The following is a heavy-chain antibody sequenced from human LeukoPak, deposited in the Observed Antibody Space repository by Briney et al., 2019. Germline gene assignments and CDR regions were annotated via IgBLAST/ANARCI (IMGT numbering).Heavy chain of an antibody. CDR2: ISSSGSTI. J-gene: IGHJ4*02. CDR3: ARGGYYGSGSYFQVDY. CDR1: GFTFSDYY. Sequence: RGSLRLSCAASGFTFSDYYMSWIRQAPGKGLEWISYISSSGSTIYYADSVKGRFTISRDNAKNSLYLQMNSLRAEDTAVYYCARGGYYGSGSYFQVDYWGQGTLVPVSS. V-gene: IGHV3-11*04. D-gene: IGHD3-10*01.